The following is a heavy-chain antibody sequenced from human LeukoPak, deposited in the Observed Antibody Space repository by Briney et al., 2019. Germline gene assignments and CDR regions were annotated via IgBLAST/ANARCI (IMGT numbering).Heavy chain of an antibody. CDR3: ARGGSYYGSGSYRLMDV. CDR2: IIPIFGTA. Sequence: GSSVKVSCKASGGTFSSYAISWVRQAPGQGLEWMGGIIPIFGTANYAQKVQGRVTITADESTSTAYMELSSLRSEDTAVYYCARGGSYYGSGSYRLMDVWGKGTTVTVSS. V-gene: IGHV1-69*01. CDR1: GGTFSSYA. D-gene: IGHD3-10*01. J-gene: IGHJ6*04.